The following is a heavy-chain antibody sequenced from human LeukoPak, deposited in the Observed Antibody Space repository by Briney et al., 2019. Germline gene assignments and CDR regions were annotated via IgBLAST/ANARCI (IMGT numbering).Heavy chain of an antibody. V-gene: IGHV1-18*01. Sequence: GSVKVSCKASGYTFTSYGISWVRQAPGQGLEWMGWISAYNGNTNYAQKLQGRVTMTTDTSTSTAYMELRSLRSDDTAVYYCARPYYYDSSGYLGYWGQGTLVTVSS. CDR3: ARPYYYDSSGYLGY. D-gene: IGHD3-22*01. CDR2: ISAYNGNT. CDR1: GYTFTSYG. J-gene: IGHJ4*02.